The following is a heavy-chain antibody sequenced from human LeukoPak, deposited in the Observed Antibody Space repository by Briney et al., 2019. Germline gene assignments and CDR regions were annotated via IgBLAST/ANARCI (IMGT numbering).Heavy chain of an antibody. CDR3: ARGLDYYGSGSYVSSYNWFDP. D-gene: IGHD3-10*01. CDR1: GGSISSYY. Sequence: PSETLSLTCTVSGGSISSYYWSWIRQPPGKGLEWIGYIYYSGSTNYNPSLKSRVTISVDTSKNQFSLKLSSVTAADTAVYYCARGLDYYGSGSYVSSYNWFDPWGQGTLVTVSS. J-gene: IGHJ5*02. V-gene: IGHV4-59*01. CDR2: IYYSGST.